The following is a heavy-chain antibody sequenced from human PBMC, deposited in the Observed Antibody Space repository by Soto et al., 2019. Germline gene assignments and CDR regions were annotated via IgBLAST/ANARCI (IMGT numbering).Heavy chain of an antibody. D-gene: IGHD3-10*01. CDR1: GFTVSTNY. J-gene: IGHJ6*03. Sequence: GGSLRLSCAASGFTVSTNYISWVRQAPGKGLEWVSVIYSGGTTYYTDSVKGRFTISRDNTKNTLYLQMNSLRAEDTAVYYCARDLFGGTPNTRCYYYMDVWGTGTTVTVSS. CDR2: IYSGGTT. CDR3: ARDLFGGTPNTRCYYYMDV. V-gene: IGHV3-66*01.